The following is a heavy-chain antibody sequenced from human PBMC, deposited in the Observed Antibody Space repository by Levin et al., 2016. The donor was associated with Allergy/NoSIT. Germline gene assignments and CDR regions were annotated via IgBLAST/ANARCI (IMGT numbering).Heavy chain of an antibody. D-gene: IGHD1/OR15-1a*01. CDR1: GGSMTNYY. J-gene: IGHJ1*01. CDR2: IYYSGTT. Sequence: SETLSLTCTVSGGSMTNYYWSWIRQPPGKELEWIGYIYYSGTTNYNPSLKSRVTISVDTSKNQFSLRLTSVTAADTAVYYCARLGTEGYLFWGRGTLVTVSS. CDR3: ARLGTEGYLF. V-gene: IGHV4-59*08.